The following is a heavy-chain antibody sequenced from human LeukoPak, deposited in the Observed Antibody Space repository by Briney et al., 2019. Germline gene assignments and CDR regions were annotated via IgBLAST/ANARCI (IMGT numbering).Heavy chain of an antibody. CDR2: IKQDGSEK. Sequence: PGGSLRLSCAASGFTFSSYWMSWVRQAPGKGLEWVANIKQDGSEKYYVDSVKGRFTISGDNAKNSLYLQMNSLRAEDTAVYYCARQAYYYDSSGYYWVYWGQGTLVTVPS. V-gene: IGHV3-7*05. CDR1: GFTFSSYW. J-gene: IGHJ4*02. CDR3: ARQAYYYDSSGYYWVY. D-gene: IGHD3-22*01.